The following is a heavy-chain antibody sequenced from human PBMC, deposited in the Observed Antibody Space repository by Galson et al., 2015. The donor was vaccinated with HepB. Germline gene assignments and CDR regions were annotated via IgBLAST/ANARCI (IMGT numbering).Heavy chain of an antibody. CDR3: ARASPLYMATDP. CDR1: GGSFSGHY. Sequence: ETLSLTCAVYGGSFSGHYWTWIRQPPGKGLEWIGEINRSGSTNYNPSLKSRVTISVDTSKNQFSLKLRSVTAADTAVYYCARASPLYMATDPWGQGTLVTVSS. V-gene: IGHV4-34*01. J-gene: IGHJ5*02. D-gene: IGHD3-10*01. CDR2: INRSGST.